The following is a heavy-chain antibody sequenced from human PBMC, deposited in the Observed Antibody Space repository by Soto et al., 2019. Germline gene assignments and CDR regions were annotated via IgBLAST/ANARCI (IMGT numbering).Heavy chain of an antibody. CDR3: ARGRGGYSYYYYGMDV. V-gene: IGHV4-39*07. D-gene: IGHD2-21*01. CDR1: VGSISSSDDY. Sequence: ETLSLTSTGSVGSISSSDDYGSRIRRPPGKGLEWIGEINYSGSTNYNPSLKSRVTISVDTSKNQFSLKLSSVTAADTAVYYCARGRGGYSYYYYGMDVWGQGTTVTVSS. J-gene: IGHJ6*02. CDR2: INYSGST.